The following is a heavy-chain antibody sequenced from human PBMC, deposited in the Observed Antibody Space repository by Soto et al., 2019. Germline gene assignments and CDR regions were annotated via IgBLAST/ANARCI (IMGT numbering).Heavy chain of an antibody. CDR2: ISWNSGSI. J-gene: IGHJ6*02. Sequence: GGSLRLSCAASGFTFDDYAMHWVRQAPGKGLEWVSGISWNSGSIGYADSVKGRFTISRDNAKNSLYLQMNSLRAEDTALYYCAKYERQLRDYYYGMDVRGQGTTVTVSS. D-gene: IGHD6-6*01. CDR3: AKYERQLRDYYYGMDV. V-gene: IGHV3-9*01. CDR1: GFTFDDYA.